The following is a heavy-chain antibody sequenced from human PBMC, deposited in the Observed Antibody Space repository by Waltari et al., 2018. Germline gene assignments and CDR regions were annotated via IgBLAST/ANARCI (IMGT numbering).Heavy chain of an antibody. CDR1: GGSIRSSNW. Sequence: QVQLQESGPGLVKPSGTLSLTCAVSGGSIRSSNWWSWVRQPPGQGLEWLGEIYHSGSTNYNPSLKSRVTISVDKSKNQFSLKLSSVTAADTAVYYCARGRGYCTGGVCYTYGYDNWFDPWGQGTLVTVSS. D-gene: IGHD2-8*02. V-gene: IGHV4-4*02. CDR2: IYHSGST. CDR3: ARGRGYCTGGVCYTYGYDNWFDP. J-gene: IGHJ5*02.